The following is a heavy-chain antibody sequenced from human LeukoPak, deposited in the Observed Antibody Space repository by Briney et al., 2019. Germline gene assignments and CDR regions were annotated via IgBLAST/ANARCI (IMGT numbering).Heavy chain of an antibody. V-gene: IGHV1-69*13. CDR3: ARDHSPPPQDYYDSSGRNWFDP. J-gene: IGHJ5*02. CDR2: IIPIFGTA. Sequence: RASVKVSCKASAGTFSSYAISWVRQAPGQVLEWMGGIIPIFGTANYAQKFQGRVTITADESTSTAYMELSSLRSEDTAVYYCARDHSPPPQDYYDSSGRNWFDPWGQGTLVTVSS. D-gene: IGHD3-22*01. CDR1: AGTFSSYA.